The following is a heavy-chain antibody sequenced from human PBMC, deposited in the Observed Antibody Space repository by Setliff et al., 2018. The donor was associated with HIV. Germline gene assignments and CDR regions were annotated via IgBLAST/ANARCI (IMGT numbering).Heavy chain of an antibody. CDR3: AREPAGSGSGSFGF. Sequence: GASVKVSCKASGYIFTMYTMYWVRQAPGQRLEWMGRINTVNGNTKYSQNFQGRVTITRDTSANTANMELSSPRSEDTAVYYCAREPAGSGSGSFGFWGQGTLVTVSS. D-gene: IGHD3-10*01. CDR1: GYIFTMYT. V-gene: IGHV1-3*04. J-gene: IGHJ4*02. CDR2: INTVNGNT.